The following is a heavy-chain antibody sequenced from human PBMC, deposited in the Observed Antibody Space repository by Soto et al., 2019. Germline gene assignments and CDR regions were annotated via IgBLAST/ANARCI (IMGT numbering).Heavy chain of an antibody. Sequence: PVKVCSNASRVTFSSYAISWLHHAHGQGHEWMGGIIPICGTANYAQKCQGRVTSTADECTSTAYMELSSLRSEDTAVYYCARPSIINYYDSSGLPPAYWGQGTLVAVS. V-gene: IGHV1-69*13. J-gene: IGHJ4*02. CDR3: ARPSIINYYDSSGLPPAY. CDR1: RVTFSSYA. CDR2: IIPICGTA. D-gene: IGHD3-22*01.